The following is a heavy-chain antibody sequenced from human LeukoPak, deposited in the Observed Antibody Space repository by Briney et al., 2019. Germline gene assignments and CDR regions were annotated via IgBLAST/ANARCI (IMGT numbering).Heavy chain of an antibody. CDR3: ASSIAAAADGFDP. D-gene: IGHD6-13*01. J-gene: IGHJ5*02. Sequence: SVKVSCKASGGTFSSYAISWVRQAPGQGLEWMGGIIPIFGTANYAQKFQGRVTITADESTSTAYMELSSLRSEDTAMYYCASSIAAAADGFDPWGQGTLVTVSS. V-gene: IGHV1-69*13. CDR2: IIPIFGTA. CDR1: GGTFSSYA.